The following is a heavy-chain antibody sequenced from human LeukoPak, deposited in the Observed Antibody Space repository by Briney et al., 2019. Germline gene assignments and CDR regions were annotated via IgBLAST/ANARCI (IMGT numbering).Heavy chain of an antibody. V-gene: IGHV3-23*01. CDR3: AKANMVRGVTLKFDY. Sequence: GGSLRLSCAASGFTFSSYAMSWFRQAPGKGLEWVSAISGSGGSTYYADSVKGRFTISRDNSKNTLYLQMNSLRAEDTAVYYCAKANMVRGVTLKFDYWGQGTLVTVSS. J-gene: IGHJ4*02. CDR1: GFTFSSYA. D-gene: IGHD3-10*01. CDR2: ISGSGGST.